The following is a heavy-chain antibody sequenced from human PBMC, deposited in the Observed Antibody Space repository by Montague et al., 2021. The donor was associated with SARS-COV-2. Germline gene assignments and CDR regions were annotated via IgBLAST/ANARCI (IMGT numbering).Heavy chain of an antibody. J-gene: IGHJ4*02. V-gene: IGHV3-30*04. CDR3: ARPFGGSYYSGFDY. D-gene: IGHD1-26*01. CDR2: ISYDGSNK. Sequence: SLRLSCPASGFTFSSYAMHWVRQAPGKGLEWVAVISYDGSNKYXXXSXXGRFTISRDNSKNTLYLQMNTLRAEDTAVYYCARPFGGSYYSGFDYWGQGTLVTVSS. CDR1: GFTFSSYA.